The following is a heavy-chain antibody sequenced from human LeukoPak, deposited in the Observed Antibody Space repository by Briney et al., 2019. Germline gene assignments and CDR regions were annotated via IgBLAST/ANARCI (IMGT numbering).Heavy chain of an antibody. J-gene: IGHJ3*02. V-gene: IGHV3-11*06. CDR3: ARDRGLWFGEFRPQAFDI. CDR2: ISSSSSYI. Sequence: PGGSLRLSCAASGFTFSDYYMSWIRQAPGKGLEWVSYISSSSSYIYYADSVKGRFTISRDNAKNSLYLQMNSLRAEDTAVYYCARDRGLWFGEFRPQAFDIWGQGTMVTVSS. CDR1: GFTFSDYY. D-gene: IGHD3-10*01.